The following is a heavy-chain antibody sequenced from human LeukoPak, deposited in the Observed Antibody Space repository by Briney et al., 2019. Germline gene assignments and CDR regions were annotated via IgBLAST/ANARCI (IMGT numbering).Heavy chain of an antibody. V-gene: IGHV1-18*01. CDR3: ARAVDTAMVGLDY. J-gene: IGHJ4*02. Sequence: ASVKVSCTASGYTFTSYGISWVRQAPGQGLEWMGWISAYNGNTNYAQKLQGRVTMTTDTSTSTAYMELSSLRSEETAVYYCARAVDTAMVGLDYWGQGTLVTVSS. CDR2: ISAYNGNT. CDR1: GYTFTSYG. D-gene: IGHD5-18*01.